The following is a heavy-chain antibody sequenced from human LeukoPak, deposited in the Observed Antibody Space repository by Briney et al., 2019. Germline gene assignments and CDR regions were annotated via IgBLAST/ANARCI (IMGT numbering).Heavy chain of an antibody. V-gene: IGHV3-48*04. Sequence: PGGSLRLSCAASGFTFSSYSMNWVRQAPGKGLEWVSYISSSSSTIYYADSVKGRFTISRDNAKNSLYLQMNSLRAEDTAVYYCARVAVHDYDFWSGYSYYFDYWGQGTLVTVSS. J-gene: IGHJ4*02. D-gene: IGHD3-3*01. CDR1: GFTFSSYS. CDR2: ISSSSSTI. CDR3: ARVAVHDYDFWSGYSYYFDY.